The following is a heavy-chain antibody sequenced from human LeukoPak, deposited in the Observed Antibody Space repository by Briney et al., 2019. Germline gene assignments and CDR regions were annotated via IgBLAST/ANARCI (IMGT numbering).Heavy chain of an antibody. Sequence: GGSLRLSCAASGFTFSSYAMSWVRQAPGKGLEWVSAISGSGGSTYYADSVKGRFTISRDNSKNTLYLQMNSLRAEDTAVYYCAKFHDYSNYYYYYYMDVWGKGTTVTVSS. D-gene: IGHD4-11*01. J-gene: IGHJ6*03. V-gene: IGHV3-23*01. CDR2: ISGSGGST. CDR1: GFTFSSYA. CDR3: AKFHDYSNYYYYYYMDV.